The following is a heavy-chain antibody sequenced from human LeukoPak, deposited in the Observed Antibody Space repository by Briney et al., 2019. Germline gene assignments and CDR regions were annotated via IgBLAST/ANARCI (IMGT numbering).Heavy chain of an antibody. CDR2: ITTNGRRT. D-gene: IGHD5-24*01. V-gene: IGHV3-64D*06. J-gene: IGHJ4*02. Sequence: GGSLRLSCSASGFTFSSTTMHWVRQAPGKGLEYVSAITTNGRRTYYADSVKGRFTISRDNSNNALYLQMSSLGAEDTAVYYCVSSRDGYNSPFDYWGQGTLVIVSS. CDR1: GFTFSSTT. CDR3: VSSRDGYNSPFDY.